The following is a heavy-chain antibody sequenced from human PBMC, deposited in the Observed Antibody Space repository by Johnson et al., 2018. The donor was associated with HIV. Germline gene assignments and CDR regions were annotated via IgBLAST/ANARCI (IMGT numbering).Heavy chain of an antibody. D-gene: IGHD2-15*01. CDR2: ISFDENNK. J-gene: IGHJ3*02. Sequence: VQLVESGGGLVQPGGSLRLSCAASGFTFSSYGMHWVRQAPGKGLEWVAVISFDENNKVYADSVKGRFTISRDNSKNTLFLQMNSLRAEDTAVYYCARVAALYDAFDIWGQGTMVTVSS. V-gene: IGHV3-30*03. CDR3: ARVAALYDAFDI. CDR1: GFTFSSYG.